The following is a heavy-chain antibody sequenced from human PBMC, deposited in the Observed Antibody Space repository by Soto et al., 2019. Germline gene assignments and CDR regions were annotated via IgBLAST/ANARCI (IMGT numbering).Heavy chain of an antibody. CDR2: TYYSSKWYN. D-gene: IGHD1-7*01. Sequence: PSQTLSLTCAISGDSVSSNSAAWNWIRQSPSRGLEWLGRTYYSSKWYNDYAVSVKSRITINPDTSKNQCSLQLNSVTPEDTAVYYCAKVDWNYAGHWFDPWGQGTLVTVSS. V-gene: IGHV6-1*01. CDR1: GDSVSSNSAA. J-gene: IGHJ5*02. CDR3: AKVDWNYAGHWFDP.